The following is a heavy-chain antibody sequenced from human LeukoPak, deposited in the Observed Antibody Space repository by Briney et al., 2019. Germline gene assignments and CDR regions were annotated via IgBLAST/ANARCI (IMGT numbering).Heavy chain of an antibody. D-gene: IGHD1-7*01. CDR3: ARDNWNYGSSMDV. CDR1: GGSISSGGYY. Sequence: PSETLSLTCTVSGGSISSGGYYWSWIRQHPGKGLEWIGFIYYSGSTYYNPSLMSRVTISEDTSNNQFSLRLSSVTAADTAVYYCARDNWNYGSSMDVWGQGTTVTVSS. CDR2: IYYSGST. V-gene: IGHV4-31*03. J-gene: IGHJ6*02.